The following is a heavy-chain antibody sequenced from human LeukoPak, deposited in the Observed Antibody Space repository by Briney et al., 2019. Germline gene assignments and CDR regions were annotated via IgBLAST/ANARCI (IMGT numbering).Heavy chain of an antibody. CDR3: ARLRRKTYYYGSGSPYYFDY. Sequence: NPSETLSLTCTVSGGSISSSSYYWGWIRQPPGKGLEWIGSIYYSGSTYYNPSLKSRVTISVDTSKNQFSLKLSSVTAADTAVYYCARLRRKTYYYGSGSPYYFDYWGQGTLVTVSS. CDR1: GGSISSSSYY. D-gene: IGHD3-10*01. CDR2: IYYSGST. V-gene: IGHV4-39*01. J-gene: IGHJ4*02.